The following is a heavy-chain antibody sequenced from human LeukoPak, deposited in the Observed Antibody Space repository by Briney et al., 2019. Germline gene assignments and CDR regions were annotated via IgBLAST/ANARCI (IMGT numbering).Heavy chain of an antibody. J-gene: IGHJ4*02. CDR2: ISYDGSNK. Sequence: PGGSLRLSCAASGFTFSSYAMHWVRQAPGKGLEWVAVISYDGSNKYYADSVKGRFTISGDNSKNTLYLQMNSLRAEDTAVYYCARTYYDFWSGYSPQGGFDYWGQGTLVTVSS. D-gene: IGHD3-3*01. CDR1: GFTFSSYA. CDR3: ARTYYDFWSGYSPQGGFDY. V-gene: IGHV3-30-3*01.